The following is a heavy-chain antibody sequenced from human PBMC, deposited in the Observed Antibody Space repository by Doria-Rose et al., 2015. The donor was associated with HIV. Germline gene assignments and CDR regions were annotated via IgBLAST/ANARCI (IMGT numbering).Heavy chain of an antibody. D-gene: IGHD6-13*01. J-gene: IGHJ4*02. CDR2: IFSDDER. CDR3: ARIKSSRWYHKYYFDF. CDR1: GVSLSSPGMG. V-gene: IGHV2-26*01. Sequence: QITLKESGPVLVKPTETLTLTCTVSGVSLSSPGMGVSRIRQPPGQALEWLAHIFSDDERSYKTSLKSRLTISRGTSKNQVVLTMTDMDPVDTATYYCARIKSSRWYHKYYFDFWGQGTLVIVSA.